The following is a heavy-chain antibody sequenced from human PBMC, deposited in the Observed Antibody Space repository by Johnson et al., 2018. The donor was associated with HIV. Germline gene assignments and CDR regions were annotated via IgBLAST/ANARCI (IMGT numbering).Heavy chain of an antibody. CDR3: AVGAADAFDI. CDR1: GFTFSGSA. V-gene: IGHV3-73*01. Sequence: VQLVESGGGLVQPGGSLRLSCAASGFTFSGSAMHWVRQASGKGLEWVGRIRSKANSYATAYAASVKGRFTISRDNSKNTLYLQMNSLRAEDTAVYYCAVGAADAFDIWGQGTMVTVSS. CDR2: IRSKANSYAT. D-gene: IGHD1-26*01. J-gene: IGHJ3*02.